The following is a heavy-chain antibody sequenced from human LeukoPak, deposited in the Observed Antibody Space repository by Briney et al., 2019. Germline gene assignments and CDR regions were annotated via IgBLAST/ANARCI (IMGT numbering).Heavy chain of an antibody. CDR2: INPNSGGT. D-gene: IGHD6-13*01. Sequence: ASVKVSCKAPGYTFTGYYIHWVRQAPGQGLEWMERINPNSGGTNYAQKFQGRVTMTRDTSIRTAYMELSSLRSDDTAVYYCAREAAAGFYGMDVWGQGTTVTVSS. CDR3: AREAAAGFYGMDV. CDR1: GYTFTGYY. J-gene: IGHJ6*02. V-gene: IGHV1-2*06.